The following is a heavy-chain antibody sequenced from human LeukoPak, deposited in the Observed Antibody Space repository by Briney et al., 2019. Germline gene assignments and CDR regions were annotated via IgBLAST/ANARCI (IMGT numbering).Heavy chain of an antibody. Sequence: GASVKVSCKASGYTFTNYGISWVRQAPGHGLEWMGWISANNGATNYAQNLQGRVSMTTDTSTTTVYMELRSLSSDDTAVYYCAREKLDTGGARRAYWGKEPLATVS. J-gene: IGHJ4*02. CDR1: GYTFTNYG. CDR2: ISANNGAT. V-gene: IGHV1-18*01. CDR3: AREKLDTGGARRAY. D-gene: IGHD5-18*01.